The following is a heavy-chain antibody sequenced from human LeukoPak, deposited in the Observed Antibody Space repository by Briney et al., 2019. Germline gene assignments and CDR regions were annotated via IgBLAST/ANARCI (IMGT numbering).Heavy chain of an antibody. D-gene: IGHD6-13*01. CDR2: IYTSGST. Sequence: SETLSLTGTVSGGSISSYYWSWIRQPAGKGLEWIGRIYTSGSTNYNPSLKSRVTMSVDTSKNQFSLKLSSVTAADTAVYYCARDLERWYNNWFDPWGQGTLVTVSS. V-gene: IGHV4-4*07. CDR3: ARDLERWYNNWFDP. J-gene: IGHJ5*02. CDR1: GGSISSYY.